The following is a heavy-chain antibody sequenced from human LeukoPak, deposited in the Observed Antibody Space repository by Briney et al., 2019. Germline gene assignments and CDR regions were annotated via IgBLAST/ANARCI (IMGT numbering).Heavy chain of an antibody. CDR1: GGSFSGYY. D-gene: IGHD4-17*01. CDR2: INHSGST. J-gene: IGHJ4*02. Sequence: TSETLSLTCAVYGGSFSGYYWSWIRQPPGKGLEWIGEINHSGSTNYNPSLKSRVTISVDTSKNQFSLKLSSVTAADTAVYYCARRGMTTYHFDYWGQGTLVTVSS. V-gene: IGHV4-34*01. CDR3: ARRGMTTYHFDY.